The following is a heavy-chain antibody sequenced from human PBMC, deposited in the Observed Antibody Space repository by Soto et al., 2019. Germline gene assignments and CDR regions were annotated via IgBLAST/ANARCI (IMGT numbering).Heavy chain of an antibody. V-gene: IGHV3-11*01. Sequence: QVQLVESGGGLVKPGGSLRLSCAASGFTFSDYYLSWIRQAPGKGLEWVSYIGSSGRTIYYAGAVKGRITISRDNTKNTLDLQMNNLRAEDTAVYYCARLSPPSDYWGQGTLVTGSS. J-gene: IGHJ4*02. CDR3: ARLSPPSDY. CDR2: IGSSGRTI. CDR1: GFTFSDYY.